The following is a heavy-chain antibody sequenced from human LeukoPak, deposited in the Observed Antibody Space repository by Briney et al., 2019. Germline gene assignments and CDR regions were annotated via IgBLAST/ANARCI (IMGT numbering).Heavy chain of an antibody. J-gene: IGHJ4*02. CDR2: IYPGDSDT. CDR3: ARHRGYCTSTNCPDDY. CDR1: GYPLASYW. Sequence: GESLQISCRVFGYPLASYWIGWVRQMPGKGLEWMGIIYPGDSDTRYSPSFQGQVIMSVDKSISTAYLQWRSLKASDTAMYYCARHRGYCTSTNCPDDYWGQGTLVTVSS. V-gene: IGHV5-51*01. D-gene: IGHD2-2*01.